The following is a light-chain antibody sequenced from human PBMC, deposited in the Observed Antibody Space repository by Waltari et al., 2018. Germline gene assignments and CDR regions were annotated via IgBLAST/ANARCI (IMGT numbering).Light chain of an antibody. CDR3: SSYAGSNTVS. V-gene: IGLV2-8*01. Sequence: QSALTQPPSASGSPGQSVTISCTGTSNDVGGYNHVSWYQQHPDKAPKLIIYEVKTRPSGVPDRFSGSKSDNTASLTVSGLQAGDEAEYYCSSYAGSNTVSFGGGTKLTVL. J-gene: IGLJ2*01. CDR2: EVK. CDR1: SNDVGGYNH.